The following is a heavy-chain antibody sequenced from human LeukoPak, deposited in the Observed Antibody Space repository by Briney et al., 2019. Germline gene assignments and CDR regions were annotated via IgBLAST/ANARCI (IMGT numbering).Heavy chain of an antibody. CDR2: IRYGASDK. CDR1: GFTFNIYG. V-gene: IGHV3-30*02. J-gene: IGHJ4*02. CDR3: VKDKAPLLQSTSSAFDH. Sequence: PGGSLRLSCAASGFTFNIYGMHWVRQAPGKGLEWVTFIRYGASDKYYVDSVQGRFSISRDNSRNTVYLQMNSLRHEDTALYYCVKDKAPLLQSTSSAFDHWGQGTHVTVSS. D-gene: IGHD2-15*01.